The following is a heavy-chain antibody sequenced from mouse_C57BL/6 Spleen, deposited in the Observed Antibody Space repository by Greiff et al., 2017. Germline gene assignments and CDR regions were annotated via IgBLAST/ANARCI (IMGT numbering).Heavy chain of an antibody. V-gene: IGHV5-6*02. CDR2: ISSGGSYT. Sequence: EVKLVESGGDLVKPGGSLKLSCAASGFTFSSYGMSWVRQTPDKRLEWVATISSGGSYTYYPDSVKGRFTISRDNAKNTLYLQMSSLKSEETAMYYCARRGYSNQYYFDYWGQGTTLTVSS. CDR1: GFTFSSYG. CDR3: ARRGYSNQYYFDY. D-gene: IGHD2-5*01. J-gene: IGHJ2*01.